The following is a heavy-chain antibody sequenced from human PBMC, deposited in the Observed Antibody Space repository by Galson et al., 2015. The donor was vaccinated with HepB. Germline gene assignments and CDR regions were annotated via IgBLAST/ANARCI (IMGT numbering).Heavy chain of an antibody. CDR1: GGSINSDSPY. D-gene: IGHD3-10*02. Sequence: ETLSLTCTVYGGSINSDSPYWGWVRQPPGEGLEWIASLYYGGNTYYNPSLKSRVTLSVDTFRDQFSLKLSSVTAADTAVYYCVRPMLGKSGGAWFDPWGQGTLVTVSS. CDR3: VRPMLGKSGGAWFDP. CDR2: LYYGGNT. J-gene: IGHJ5*02. V-gene: IGHV4-39*01.